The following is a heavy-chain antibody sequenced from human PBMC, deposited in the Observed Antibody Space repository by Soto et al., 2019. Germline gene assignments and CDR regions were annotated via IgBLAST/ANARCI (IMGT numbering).Heavy chain of an antibody. CDR3: EADRDSSSRQSVYYYYGMDV. CDR2: IVVGSGNT. J-gene: IGHJ6*02. D-gene: IGHD6-13*01. CDR1: GFTFTSSA. V-gene: IGHV1-58*01. Sequence: SVKVSCKASGFTFTSSAVQWVRQARGQRLEWIGWIVVGSGNTNYAQKFQERVTITRDMSTSTAYMELRSLRSEDTAVYYCEADRDSSSRQSVYYYYGMDVWGQGTTVTVSS.